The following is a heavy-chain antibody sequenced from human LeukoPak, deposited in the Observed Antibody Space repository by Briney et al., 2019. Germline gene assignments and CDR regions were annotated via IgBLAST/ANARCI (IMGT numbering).Heavy chain of an antibody. CDR3: ARPVTVAATVDAFDI. Sequence: PGGSLRLSCAASGFPFSSYSMNWVRQAPGKGLEWVSSISSSRTYIYYADSVKGRFTISRDNAKNSLYLLMNSLRAEDTAVYHCARPVTVAATVDAFDIWGLGTMVTVSS. J-gene: IGHJ3*02. D-gene: IGHD2-15*01. CDR2: ISSSRTYI. CDR1: GFPFSSYS. V-gene: IGHV3-21*01.